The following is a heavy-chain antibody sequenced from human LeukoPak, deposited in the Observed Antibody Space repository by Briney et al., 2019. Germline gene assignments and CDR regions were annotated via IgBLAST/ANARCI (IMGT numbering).Heavy chain of an antibody. J-gene: IGHJ4*02. CDR2: ISWNSGSI. CDR1: GFTFDDYA. Sequence: TGGSLRLSCAASGFTFDDYAMHWVRQAPGKGLEWVSGISWNSGSIGYADSAKGRFTISRDNAKNSLYLQMNSLRAEDTALYYCAKDLKVAAAASDYWGQGTLVTVSS. V-gene: IGHV3-9*01. D-gene: IGHD6-13*01. CDR3: AKDLKVAAAASDY.